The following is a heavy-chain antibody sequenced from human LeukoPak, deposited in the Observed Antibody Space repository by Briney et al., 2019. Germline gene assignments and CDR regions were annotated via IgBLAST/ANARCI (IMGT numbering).Heavy chain of an antibody. V-gene: IGHV3-7*01. J-gene: IGHJ6*02. Sequence: GGSLRLSCAASGLTFSSYWMSWVRQAPGKGLEWVANIKQDGSEKYYVDSVKGRFTISRDNAKNSLYLQMNSLRAEGTAVYYCAREMSGYDSHHYYYGMDVWGQGTTVTVSS. CDR1: GLTFSSYW. D-gene: IGHD5-12*01. CDR3: AREMSGYDSHHYYYGMDV. CDR2: IKQDGSEK.